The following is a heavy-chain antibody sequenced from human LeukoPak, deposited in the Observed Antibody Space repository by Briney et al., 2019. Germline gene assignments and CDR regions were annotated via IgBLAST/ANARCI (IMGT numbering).Heavy chain of an antibody. J-gene: IGHJ3*01. CDR2: IYTSGST. V-gene: IGHV4-61*02. CDR3: PSRRDGYNHGSDAFNV. CDR1: GGSISSGSYY. D-gene: IGHD5-24*01. Sequence: SQNLSRTCTVSGGSISSGSYYWSWIRQPAWKGLEWIGRIYTSGSTNYNPSLKSRVTISVDTSKNQFSLKLSSVTAADTAVYYCPSRRDGYNHGSDAFNVWGQGTMVTVSS.